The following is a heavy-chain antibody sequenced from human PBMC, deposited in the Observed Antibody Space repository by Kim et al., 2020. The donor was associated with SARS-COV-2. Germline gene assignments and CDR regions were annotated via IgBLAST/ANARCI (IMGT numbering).Heavy chain of an antibody. V-gene: IGHV3-33*01. J-gene: IGHJ4*02. CDR3: ARGNYEGSGYHDY. D-gene: IGHD3-22*01. Sequence: YADSVKGRFTISRDNSKNMLYLQMNSLRAEDTAVYFCARGNYEGSGYHDYWGQGTLVTVSS.